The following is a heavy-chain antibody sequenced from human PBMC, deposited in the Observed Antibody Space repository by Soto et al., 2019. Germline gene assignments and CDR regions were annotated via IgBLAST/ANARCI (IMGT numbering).Heavy chain of an antibody. CDR1: GFTFSSYG. CDR3: ARDSKGPFDY. V-gene: IGHV3-23*01. Sequence: EVQLLESGGGLVQPGGSLRLSCAASGFTFSSYGMSWVRQAPGKGLEWVSGISGSGGSTYYADSVKGRFIISRDNSKNTLYLQMNSLRAEDTAVYYCARDSKGPFDYWGQGTLVTVSS. CDR2: ISGSGGST. J-gene: IGHJ4*02.